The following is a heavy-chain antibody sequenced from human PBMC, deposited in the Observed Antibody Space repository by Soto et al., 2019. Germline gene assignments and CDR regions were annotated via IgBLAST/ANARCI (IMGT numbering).Heavy chain of an antibody. J-gene: IGHJ5*02. CDR1: GYTFTSYG. Sequence: ASVKVSCKASGYTFTSYGISWVRQAPGRGLEWMGWISAYNGNTNYAQKLQGRVTMTTDTSTSTAYMELRSLRSDDTAVYYCARGVDDYDSSGYYNWFDPWGQGTLVTV. V-gene: IGHV1-18*01. D-gene: IGHD3-22*01. CDR2: ISAYNGNT. CDR3: ARGVDDYDSSGYYNWFDP.